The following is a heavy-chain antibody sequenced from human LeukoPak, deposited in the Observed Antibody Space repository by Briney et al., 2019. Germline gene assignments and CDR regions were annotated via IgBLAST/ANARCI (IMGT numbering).Heavy chain of an antibody. D-gene: IGHD2-21*02. J-gene: IGHJ5*01. Sequence: ASVKVSCKASGYTFTDYFIHWVRQAPGQGLEWMGWINPNIGDASYAQRFQDRVTMTRDRSINTAYMELSRLTSDDTAVYYCARMALDGGDSIGFDSWGQGTLVTVSS. V-gene: IGHV1-2*02. CDR1: GYTFTDYF. CDR3: ARMALDGGDSIGFDS. CDR2: INPNIGDA.